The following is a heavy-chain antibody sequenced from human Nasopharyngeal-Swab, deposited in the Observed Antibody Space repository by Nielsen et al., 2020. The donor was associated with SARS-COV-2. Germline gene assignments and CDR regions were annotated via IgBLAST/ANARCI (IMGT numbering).Heavy chain of an antibody. CDR2: ISGSGGST. Sequence: GESLKISCAASGFTVSDYAMSWVRQAPGKGLEWVSTISGSGGSTYYADSVKGRFTISRDNSKNTLYLQMNSLRAEDTAVYYCAKDFRNQQWLVDYWGQGTLVTVSS. V-gene: IGHV3-23*01. J-gene: IGHJ4*02. CDR3: AKDFRNQQWLVDY. CDR1: GFTVSDYA. D-gene: IGHD6-19*01.